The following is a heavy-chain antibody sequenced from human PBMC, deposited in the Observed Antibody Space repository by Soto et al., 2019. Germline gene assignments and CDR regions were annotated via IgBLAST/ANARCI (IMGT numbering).Heavy chain of an antibody. CDR1: GYTFTSYA. Sequence: VASVKVSCKASGYTFTSYAMHWVRQAPGQRLEWMGWINAGNGNTKYSQKFQGRVTITRDTSASTAYMELSSLRSEDTAVYYCAKNGQPPYYYYGMDVWGQGTTVTVSS. V-gene: IGHV1-3*01. CDR3: AKNGQPPYYYYGMDV. J-gene: IGHJ6*02. CDR2: INAGNGNT. D-gene: IGHD2-8*01.